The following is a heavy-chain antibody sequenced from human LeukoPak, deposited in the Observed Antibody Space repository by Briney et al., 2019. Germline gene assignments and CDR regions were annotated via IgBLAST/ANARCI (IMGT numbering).Heavy chain of an antibody. Sequence: PGGSPRLSCAASGFTFSSYGMHWVRQAPGKGLEWVAVIWYDGSNKYYADSVKGRFTISRDNSKNTLYLQMNSLRAEDTAVYYCARMPRCSSTSCYLLGHGYYYYGMDVWGQGTTVTVSS. CDR1: GFTFSSYG. V-gene: IGHV3-33*01. CDR3: ARMPRCSSTSCYLLGHGYYYYGMDV. D-gene: IGHD2-2*01. J-gene: IGHJ6*02. CDR2: IWYDGSNK.